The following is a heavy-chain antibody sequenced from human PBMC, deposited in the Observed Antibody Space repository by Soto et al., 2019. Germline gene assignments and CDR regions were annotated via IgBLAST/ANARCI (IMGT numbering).Heavy chain of an antibody. D-gene: IGHD2-15*01. CDR2: ISGSGGST. Sequence: GGSLRLACAASGFTFSSYAMSWVRQAPGKGLEWVSAISGSGGSTYYADSVKGRFTISRDNSKNTLYLQMNSLRAEDTAVYYCAKDLGYCSGGSCYSLILYYFDYWGQGTLVTVSS. V-gene: IGHV3-23*01. CDR3: AKDLGYCSGGSCYSLILYYFDY. CDR1: GFTFSSYA. J-gene: IGHJ4*02.